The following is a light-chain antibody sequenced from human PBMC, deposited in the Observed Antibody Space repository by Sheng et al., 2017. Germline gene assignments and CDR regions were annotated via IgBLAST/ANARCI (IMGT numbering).Light chain of an antibody. CDR1: QSVSNRY. Sequence: EIVLMQSPGTLSLSPGERATLSCRASQSVSNRYLAWYQQKPGQAPRLLIYDASTRATGIPDRFSGSGSGTDFTLTISRLAPEDFAVYYCQQYGSSPRTFGQGT. CDR3: QQYGSSPRT. V-gene: IGKV3-20*01. CDR2: DAS. J-gene: IGKJ1*01.